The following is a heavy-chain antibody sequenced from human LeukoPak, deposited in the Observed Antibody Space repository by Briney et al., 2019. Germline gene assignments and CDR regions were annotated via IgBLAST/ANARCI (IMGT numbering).Heavy chain of an antibody. Sequence: SETLSLTCTVSGGSISSGTYYWGWIRQPPGKGLEWIGSIYYSGGTYYNPSLKSRVTISVDTSENQFSLKLSSVTAADTAVYYCARLDTSVGGMDVWGQGATVTVSS. CDR3: ARLDTSVGGMDV. V-gene: IGHV4-39*01. J-gene: IGHJ6*02. CDR2: IYYSGGT. D-gene: IGHD3-22*01. CDR1: GGSISSGTYY.